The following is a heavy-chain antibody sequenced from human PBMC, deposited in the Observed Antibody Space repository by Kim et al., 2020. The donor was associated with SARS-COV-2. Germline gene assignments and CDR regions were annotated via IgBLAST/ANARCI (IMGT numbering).Heavy chain of an antibody. V-gene: IGHV1-18*01. Sequence: ASVKVSCKASGYTFTSYGISWVRQAPGQGLEWMGWISAYNGNTNYAQKLQGRVTMTTDTSTSTAYMELRSLRSDDTAVYYCARDEGGVTMVRGVIPNYYYYYGMDVWGQGTTVTVSS. CDR3: ARDEGGVTMVRGVIPNYYYYYGMDV. J-gene: IGHJ6*02. CDR2: ISAYNGNT. D-gene: IGHD3-10*01. CDR1: GYTFTSYG.